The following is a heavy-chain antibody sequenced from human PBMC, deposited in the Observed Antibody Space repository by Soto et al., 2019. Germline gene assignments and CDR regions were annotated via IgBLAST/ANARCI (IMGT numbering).Heavy chain of an antibody. CDR3: ARVLKYSSSWSPSWYFDY. V-gene: IGHV4-39*07. D-gene: IGHD6-13*01. CDR2: IYYSGST. CDR1: GGSISSSSYY. Sequence: SETLSLTCTVSGGSISSSSYYWGWIRQPPGKGLEWIGSIYYSGSTYYNPSLKSRVTISVDTSKNQFSLKLSSVTAADTAVYYCARVLKYSSSWSPSWYFDYWGQGTLVTVSS. J-gene: IGHJ4*02.